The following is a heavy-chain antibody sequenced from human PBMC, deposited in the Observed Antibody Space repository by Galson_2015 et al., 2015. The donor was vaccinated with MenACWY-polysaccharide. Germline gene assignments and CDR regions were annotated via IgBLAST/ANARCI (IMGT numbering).Heavy chain of an antibody. Sequence: SVKVSCKASGYTFAGYYIHWVRQAPGQGLEWMGWINSNSGGTNYAQKFQGRVTITRDTSISTSYMELSRLRSDDTAVYYCVRLLGDSGDYWGRGTLVTVSS. CDR2: INSNSGGT. CDR1: GYTFAGYY. CDR3: VRLLGDSGDY. D-gene: IGHD2-15*01. J-gene: IGHJ4*02. V-gene: IGHV1-2*02.